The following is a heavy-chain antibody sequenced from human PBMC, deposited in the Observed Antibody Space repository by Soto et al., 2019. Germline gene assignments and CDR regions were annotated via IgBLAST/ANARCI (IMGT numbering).Heavy chain of an antibody. Sequence: SETLSLTCTVSGGSISSYYWTWIRQPAGKGLEWIGRIYTGGSPNYNPSLKSRVTMSVDTSKNQFSLNLSSVTAADTAVYFCVRYYNNWFDPWGQGTLVTVSS. CDR3: VRYYNNWFDP. V-gene: IGHV4-4*07. D-gene: IGHD4-4*01. CDR2: IYTGGSP. J-gene: IGHJ5*02. CDR1: GGSISSYY.